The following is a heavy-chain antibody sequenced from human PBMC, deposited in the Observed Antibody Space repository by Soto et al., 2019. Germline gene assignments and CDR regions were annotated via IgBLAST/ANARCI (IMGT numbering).Heavy chain of an antibody. D-gene: IGHD3-10*01. CDR2: VNHSGRT. CDR3: AKGPQGGYFDSGSFSSGGY. V-gene: IGHV4-34*01. Sequence: SETLSLTCAVYGGSFSGYYWSWIRQPPGKGLEWIGEVNHSGRTNYNPTLKSRVTISVDTSKNQLSLKLNSVTAADTAVYYCAKGPQGGYFDSGSFSSGGYWGQGTLVTV. CDR1: GGSFSGYY. J-gene: IGHJ4*02.